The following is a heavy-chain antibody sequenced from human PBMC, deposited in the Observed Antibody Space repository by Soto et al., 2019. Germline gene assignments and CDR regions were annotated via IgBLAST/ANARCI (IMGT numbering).Heavy chain of an antibody. CDR1: GGSISSYY. V-gene: IGHV4-59*01. Sequence: SETLSLTCTVSGGSISSYYWSWIRQPPGKGLEWIGYIYYSGSTNYNPSLKSRVTISVDTSKNQFSLKLSSVTAADTAVYYCARVPTAACSSTSCPSYYYYYMDVWGKGTTVTVSS. CDR3: ARVPTAACSSTSCPSYYYYYMDV. D-gene: IGHD2-2*01. CDR2: IYYSGST. J-gene: IGHJ6*03.